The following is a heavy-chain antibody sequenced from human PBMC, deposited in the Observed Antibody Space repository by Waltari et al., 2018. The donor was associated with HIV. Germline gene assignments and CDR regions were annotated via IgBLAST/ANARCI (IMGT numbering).Heavy chain of an antibody. CDR3: VRGGEGTYGDY. Sequence: DVQLVESGGGLVKPGGSLRLACAGSGFSFTSYSMNWVRQAPGKGLEWVSSISRDSRYIYYADSVKGRFTISRDNARNSLFLQMNSLRADDTAVYYCVRGGEGTYGDYWGQGTLVTVSS. CDR2: ISRDSRYI. D-gene: IGHD3-16*01. J-gene: IGHJ4*02. CDR1: GFSFTSYS. V-gene: IGHV3-21*01.